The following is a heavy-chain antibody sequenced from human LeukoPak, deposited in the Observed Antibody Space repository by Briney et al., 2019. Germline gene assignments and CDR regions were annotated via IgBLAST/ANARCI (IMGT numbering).Heavy chain of an antibody. CDR3: ARSSSSSSASDY. Sequence: ASVKVSCKASGYTFTGYYMHWVRQAPGQGLEWMGWINPNSGGTNYAQKFQGRVTMTRDTSISTAYMELSRLRSDYTAVYYCARSSSSSSASDYWGQGTLVTVSS. CDR1: GYTFTGYY. J-gene: IGHJ4*02. D-gene: IGHD6-6*01. V-gene: IGHV1-2*02. CDR2: INPNSGGT.